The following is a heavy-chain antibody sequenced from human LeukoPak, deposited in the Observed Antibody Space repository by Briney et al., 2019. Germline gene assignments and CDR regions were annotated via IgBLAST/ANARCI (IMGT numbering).Heavy chain of an antibody. D-gene: IGHD3-22*01. CDR1: GFTFDDYA. J-gene: IGHJ3*02. CDR2: ISWDSDTI. CDR3: AKDMGRIVRAFDI. V-gene: IGHV3-9*01. Sequence: GGSLRLSCAASGFTFDDYAMHWVRQAPGKGLEWVSHISWDSDTIDYADSDKGRFTVSRDNAKNSLYLQMNSLRAEDTALYFCAKDMGRIVRAFDIWGQGTMVTVSS.